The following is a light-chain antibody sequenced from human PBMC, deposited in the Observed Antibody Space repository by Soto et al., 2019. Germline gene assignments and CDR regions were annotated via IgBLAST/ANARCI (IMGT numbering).Light chain of an antibody. Sequence: EIVMTQSPVTLSVSPGEGATLSCRASQSISSSLAWYQQKPGQPPKLLIFGASTRATGIPARFSGSGSGTEFNLNITRLQSEDSAIYYGQQYGTWPPNLLTFGGGTKVEI. V-gene: IGKV3-15*01. J-gene: IGKJ4*01. CDR1: QSISSS. CDR2: GAS. CDR3: QQYGTWPPNLLT.